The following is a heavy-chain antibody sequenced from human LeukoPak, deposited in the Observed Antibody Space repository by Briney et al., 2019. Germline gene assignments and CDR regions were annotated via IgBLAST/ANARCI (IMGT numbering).Heavy chain of an antibody. CDR3: ARDERIAAAGTPFDY. V-gene: IGHV1-18*01. Sequence: ASVKVSCKASGYTFTSYGISWVRQAPGQGPEWMGWISAYNGNTNYAQKLQGRVTMTTDTSTSTAYMELRNLRSDDTAVYYCARDERIAAAGTPFDYWGQGTLVTVSS. CDR2: ISAYNGNT. CDR1: GYTFTSYG. J-gene: IGHJ4*02. D-gene: IGHD6-13*01.